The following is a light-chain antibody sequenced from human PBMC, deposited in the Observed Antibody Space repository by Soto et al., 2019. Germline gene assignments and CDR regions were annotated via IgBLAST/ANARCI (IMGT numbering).Light chain of an antibody. CDR2: EVS. V-gene: IGLV2-14*01. J-gene: IGLJ1*01. CDR1: SSDVGGYNY. CDR3: TSYTSSSTYX. Sequence: QSVLTQPASVSGSPGQSITISCTGTSSDVGGYNYVSWYQHHPGKAPKLIIYEVSNRPSGVSNRFSGSKSGNTASLTVSRLQAEDEADYYCTSYTSSSTYXFGTGTKVTV.